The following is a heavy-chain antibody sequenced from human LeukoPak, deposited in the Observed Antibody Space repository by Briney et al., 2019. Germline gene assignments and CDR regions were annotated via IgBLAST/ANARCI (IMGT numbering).Heavy chain of an antibody. CDR2: ISASGRT. V-gene: IGHV4-4*07. J-gene: IGHJ3*02. CDR1: GDSINNYY. Sequence: SETLSLTCAVSGDSINNYYWSWIRQPAGKGLEWIGRISASGRTNYNSALKSRVTMSVDTSKNQFSLRVKSVTAADTAVYYCARDDEFEGAFDIWGQGTMVTVSS. D-gene: IGHD3-10*01. CDR3: ARDDEFEGAFDI.